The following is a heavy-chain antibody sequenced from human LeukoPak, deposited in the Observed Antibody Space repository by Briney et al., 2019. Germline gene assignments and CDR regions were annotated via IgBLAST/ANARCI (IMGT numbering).Heavy chain of an antibody. J-gene: IGHJ5*02. CDR3: ARNVGIPGTIRTWSAP. Sequence: ASVKVSCKASGYTFTSYYMHWVRQAPGQGLEWMGIINPSGGSTSYAQKFQGRVTMTRDTSTSTVYMELSSLRSEDTAVYYCARNVGIPGTIRTWSAPWGQGTLVTVSS. D-gene: IGHD1/OR15-1a*01. CDR2: INPSGGST. CDR1: GYTFTSYY. V-gene: IGHV1-46*01.